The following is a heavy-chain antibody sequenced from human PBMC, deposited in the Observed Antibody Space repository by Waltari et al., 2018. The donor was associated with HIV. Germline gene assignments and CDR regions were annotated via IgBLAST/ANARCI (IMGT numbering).Heavy chain of an antibody. Sequence: EVQLLESGGGLVQPGGSLRLSCAASGFTFSSYAMSWVRQAPGKGLGGVSAISGSGGSTYYADSVKGRFTISRDNSKNTLYLQMNSLRAEDTAVYYCARRLDGYYYGMDVWGQGTTVTVSS. V-gene: IGHV3-23*01. D-gene: IGHD6-19*01. CDR3: ARRLDGYYYGMDV. CDR1: GFTFSSYA. J-gene: IGHJ6*02. CDR2: ISGSGGST.